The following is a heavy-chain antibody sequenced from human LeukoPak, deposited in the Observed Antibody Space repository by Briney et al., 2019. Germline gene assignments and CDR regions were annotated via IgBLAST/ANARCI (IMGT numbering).Heavy chain of an antibody. CDR3: ASLSEYCSAGSCYLGWFDP. CDR1: GGSISSYY. V-gene: IGHV4-59*01. D-gene: IGHD2-15*01. Sequence: SQTLSLTCSVSGGSISSYYWSWIRQPPGKGLEWIGYMYYSGSTNYNPSLKSRVTMSVDTSKNQFSLKLNSVTAADTAVYYCASLSEYCSAGSCYLGWFDPWGQGTLVTVSS. J-gene: IGHJ5*02. CDR2: MYYSGST.